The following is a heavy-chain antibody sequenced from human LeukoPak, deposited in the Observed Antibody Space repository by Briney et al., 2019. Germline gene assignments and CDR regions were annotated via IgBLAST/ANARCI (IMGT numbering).Heavy chain of an antibody. CDR3: VRERTRDGYSGVLDY. V-gene: IGHV1-69*05. J-gene: IGHJ4*02. D-gene: IGHD5-24*01. CDR1: GGTVSSYA. Sequence: SVKVSCKASGGTVSSYAISWVRRAPGQGLEWMGRIIPIFGTANYAQKFQGRVTITTDESTSTAYMELSSLRSEDTAVYYCVRERTRDGYSGVLDYWGQGPLVPVSS. CDR2: IIPIFGTA.